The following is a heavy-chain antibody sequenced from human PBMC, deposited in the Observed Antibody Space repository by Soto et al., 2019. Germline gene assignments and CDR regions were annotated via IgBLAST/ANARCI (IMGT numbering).Heavy chain of an antibody. D-gene: IGHD6-13*01. J-gene: IGHJ6*02. CDR1: GFTFSSYW. Sequence: GGSLRLSCAASGFTFSSYWMHWVRQAPGKGLVWVSRINSDGSSTSYADSVKGRFTISRDNAKNTLYLQMNSLRAEDTAVYYCARQLVLGYTSYYSYYGMDVWGQGTTVTVSS. CDR3: ARQLVLGYTSYYSYYGMDV. V-gene: IGHV3-74*01. CDR2: INSDGSST.